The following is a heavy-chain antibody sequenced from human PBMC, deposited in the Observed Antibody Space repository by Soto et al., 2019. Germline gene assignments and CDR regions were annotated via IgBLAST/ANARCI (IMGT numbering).Heavy chain of an antibody. Sequence: GGSLRLACAASGFTFSSYAMHWVRQAPGKGLEWVAVISYDGSNKYYADSVKGRFTISRDNSKNTLYLQMNSLRAEDTAVYYCAREMRFSPYYYYGMDVWGQGTTVTVSS. J-gene: IGHJ6*02. V-gene: IGHV3-30-3*01. CDR1: GFTFSSYA. CDR2: ISYDGSNK. CDR3: AREMRFSPYYYYGMDV.